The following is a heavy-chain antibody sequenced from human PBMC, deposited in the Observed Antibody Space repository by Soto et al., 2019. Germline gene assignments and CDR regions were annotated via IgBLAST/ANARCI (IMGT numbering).Heavy chain of an antibody. Sequence: QGQLLQSGDEVKKPGASVRVSCRASGYDFTSYGISWVRQAPGQGLEWVSWISAYNGKIDTAQKFQGRVTMTLDTSTDTAHMELGDLTSADTAVYYCARGRIVASIHDAFEIWGQGTMVAVSS. D-gene: IGHD2-21*01. CDR3: ARGRIVASIHDAFEI. V-gene: IGHV1-18*01. CDR2: ISAYNGKI. J-gene: IGHJ3*02. CDR1: GYDFTSYG.